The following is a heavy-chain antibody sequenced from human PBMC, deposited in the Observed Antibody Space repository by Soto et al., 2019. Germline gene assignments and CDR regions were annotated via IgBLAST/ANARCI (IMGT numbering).Heavy chain of an antibody. D-gene: IGHD3-22*01. CDR3: ARELNTESSAYYSFAF. CDR2: VSTNDDRT. Sequence: SVKVSFKTSGYIFTAYGLAWLRQAPGQRPEWMGWVSTNDDRTNYAQKFQGRVTMTTDRSTTTTAMELRSLRPDDTAVYYCARELNTESSAYYSFAFWGQGTLVTVSS. J-gene: IGHJ4*02. CDR1: GYIFTAYG. V-gene: IGHV1-18*01.